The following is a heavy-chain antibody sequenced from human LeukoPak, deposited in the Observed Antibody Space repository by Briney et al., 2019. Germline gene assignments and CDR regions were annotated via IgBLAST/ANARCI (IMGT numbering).Heavy chain of an antibody. J-gene: IGHJ4*02. D-gene: IGHD3-10*01. CDR3: ARAGSGSYYKGFDY. CDR1: GGSFSGYY. Sequence: KASETLSLTCAVYGGSFSGYYWSWIRQPPGKGLEWIGEINHSGSTNYNPSLKSRVTISVDTSKNQFSLKLSSVTAADTAVYYCARAGSGSYYKGFDYWGQGTLVTVSS. V-gene: IGHV4-34*01. CDR2: INHSGST.